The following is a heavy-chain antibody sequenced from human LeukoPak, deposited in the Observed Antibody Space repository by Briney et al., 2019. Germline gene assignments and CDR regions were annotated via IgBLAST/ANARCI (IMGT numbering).Heavy chain of an antibody. CDR3: ARDPRRKASGDDNWFDP. CDR2: INPESGGT. Sequence: ASLKVSCKASGYTFTGHYMHWVRQAPGQGLEWMGWINPESGGTDYAQKLQGRVTMTRDTSITTAYMELSRLTSDDTAGYVCARDPRRKASGDDNWFDPWGQGTLVSVS. D-gene: IGHD1-26*01. CDR1: GYTFTGHY. J-gene: IGHJ5*02. V-gene: IGHV1-2*02.